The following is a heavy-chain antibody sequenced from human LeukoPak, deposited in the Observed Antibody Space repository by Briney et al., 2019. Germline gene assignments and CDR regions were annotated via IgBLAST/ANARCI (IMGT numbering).Heavy chain of an antibody. Sequence: GGSLRLSCDASGFIFGTYAMAWVRQAPGKWLEWVSGLSGLGYRTHYTDSVRGRFTISRDNSKNTLFLQMNSLRAEDTAIYYCAKYGVGETYFGDYWGQGALVTVSS. V-gene: IGHV3-23*01. CDR3: AKYGVGETYFGDY. CDR2: LSGLGYRT. J-gene: IGHJ4*02. CDR1: GFIFGTYA. D-gene: IGHD1-26*01.